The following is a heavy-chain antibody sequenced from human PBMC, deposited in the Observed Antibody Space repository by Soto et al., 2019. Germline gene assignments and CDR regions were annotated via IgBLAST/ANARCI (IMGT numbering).Heavy chain of an antibody. Sequence: GLFLRLSCVDTGLNLSTYDMHWVRQATGKCIELVSGISYSSDTYYPGSVKVRLTVPIESPKNSFYLQMNSLTAGHTSVYYYEKGPHSAAGYYYMDVWGKGTTDPVSS. J-gene: IGHJ6*03. CDR3: EKGPHSAAGYYYMDV. CDR1: GLNLSTYD. D-gene: IGHD6-25*01. CDR2: ISYSSDT. V-gene: IGHV3-13*01.